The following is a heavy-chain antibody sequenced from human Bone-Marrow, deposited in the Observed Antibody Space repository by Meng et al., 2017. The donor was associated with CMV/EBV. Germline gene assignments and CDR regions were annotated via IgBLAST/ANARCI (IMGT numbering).Heavy chain of an antibody. Sequence: LSLTCAASGFTFSSYGMHWVRQAPGKGLEWVAVIWYDGSNKYYADSVKGRFTISRDNSKNTLYLQMNSLRAEDTAVYYCAKEYSSSWYYADGMDVWGQGTTVTVSS. D-gene: IGHD6-13*01. CDR1: GFTFSSYG. J-gene: IGHJ6*02. V-gene: IGHV3-33*06. CDR2: IWYDGSNK. CDR3: AKEYSSSWYYADGMDV.